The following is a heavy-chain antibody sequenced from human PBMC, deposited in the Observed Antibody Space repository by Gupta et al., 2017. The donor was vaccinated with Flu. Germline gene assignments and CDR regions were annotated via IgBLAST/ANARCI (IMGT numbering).Heavy chain of an antibody. CDR1: GFTFSSYW. D-gene: IGHD5-12*01. V-gene: IGHV3-7*04. Sequence: EVQLVESGGGLVQPGGSLRLSCAASGFTFSSYWMSWVRQAPGKGLEWVANIKQDGSEKYYVDSVKGRFTISRDNAKNSLYLQMNSLRAEDTAVYYCARDRWEYSGYDFGYYYYGMDVWGQGTTVTGSS. CDR2: IKQDGSEK. CDR3: ARDRWEYSGYDFGYYYYGMDV. J-gene: IGHJ6*02.